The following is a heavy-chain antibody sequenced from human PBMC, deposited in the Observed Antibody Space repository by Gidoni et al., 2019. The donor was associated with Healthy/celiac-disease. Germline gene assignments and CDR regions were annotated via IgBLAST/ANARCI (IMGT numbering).Heavy chain of an antibody. D-gene: IGHD1-1*01. CDR2: SSWNSGSI. CDR3: AKGGEAGTSYYFDY. CDR1: GVTLDEYA. Sequence: DVQLVQSGGGLVHPGRSLRLPCADAGVTLDEYAMHWVRQAPGKGLEWVSGSSWNSGSIGYADSVKGRFTISRDNAKNSLYLQMNSLRAEDTALYYCAKGGEAGTSYYFDYWGQGTLVTVSS. V-gene: IGHV3-9*01. J-gene: IGHJ4*02.